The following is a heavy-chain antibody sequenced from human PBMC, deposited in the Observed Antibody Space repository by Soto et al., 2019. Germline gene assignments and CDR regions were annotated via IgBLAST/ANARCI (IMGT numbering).Heavy chain of an antibody. V-gene: IGHV1-69*04. CDR3: ARDEYSKKYYYYYMDV. J-gene: IGHJ6*03. CDR1: GCTFSSYT. Sequence: GASVKVSCKASGCTFSSYTISWVRQAPGQGLEWMGRIIPILGIANYAQKFQGRVTITADKSTSTAYMELSSLRSEDTAVYYCARDEYSKKYYYYYMDVWGKGTTVTVSS. CDR2: IIPILGIA. D-gene: IGHD4-4*01.